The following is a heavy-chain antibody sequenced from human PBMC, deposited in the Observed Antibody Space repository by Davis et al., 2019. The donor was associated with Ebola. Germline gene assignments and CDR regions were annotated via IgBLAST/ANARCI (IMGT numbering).Heavy chain of an antibody. Sequence: MPGGSLRLSCTVYGGSFSGYYWSWIRQPPGKGLEWIGEINHSGSTNYNPSLKSRVTISVDTFKNQFSLKLSSVTAADTAVYYCARGGATAPDYYYGMDVWGQGTTVTVSS. CDR3: ARGGATAPDYYYGMDV. CDR1: GGSFSGYY. J-gene: IGHJ6*02. D-gene: IGHD5-12*01. V-gene: IGHV4-34*01. CDR2: INHSGST.